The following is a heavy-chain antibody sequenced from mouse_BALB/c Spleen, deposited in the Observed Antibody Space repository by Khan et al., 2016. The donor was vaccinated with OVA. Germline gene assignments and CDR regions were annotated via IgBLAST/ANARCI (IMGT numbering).Heavy chain of an antibody. Sequence: EVELVESGGGLVKPGGSLKLSCAASGFTFSSYAMSWVRQTPEKRLEWVATISSGDTYTYYPASVKGRFTISRDNAKNTLYLQMSSLRSEDTAMYYCARPPITTVVATSYWFFDVWGAGTTVTVST. J-gene: IGHJ1*01. D-gene: IGHD1-1*01. V-gene: IGHV5-9-3*01. CDR1: GFTFSSYA. CDR3: ARPPITTVVATSYWFFDV. CDR2: ISSGDTYT.